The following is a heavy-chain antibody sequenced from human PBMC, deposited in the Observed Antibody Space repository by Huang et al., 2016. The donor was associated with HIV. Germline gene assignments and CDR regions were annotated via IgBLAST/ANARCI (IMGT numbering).Heavy chain of an antibody. J-gene: IGHJ2*01. CDR3: ARASWYEPRSWYFGL. D-gene: IGHD6-13*01. Sequence: QVQLQQWGAGLLKPSETLSLTCAVYGGSVSGHYWSWLRQPPGKGLEWIAEINDNGYPNYNPSLKSRVTISVHTSRKQFSLKLNSVTAADAAVYYCARASWYEPRSWYFGLRGRGTLVTVSS. CDR1: GGSVSGHY. CDR2: INDNGYP. V-gene: IGHV4-34*01.